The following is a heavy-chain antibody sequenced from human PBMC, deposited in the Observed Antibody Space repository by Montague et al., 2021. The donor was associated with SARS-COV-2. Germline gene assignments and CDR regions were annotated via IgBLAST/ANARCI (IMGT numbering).Heavy chain of an antibody. CDR2: TDWDDDK. Sequence: PALVKPTQTLTLTCTFSGFSLSTSGMCVSWIRQPPGKALEWLARTDWDDDKYYSTSLKTRLTISKDTSKNQVVLTMTNMDPVDAATYYCARISYGLGMGFDYWGQGTLVTVSS. CDR1: GFSLSTSGMC. D-gene: IGHD3-10*01. CDR3: ARISYGLGMGFDY. V-gene: IGHV2-70*11. J-gene: IGHJ4*02.